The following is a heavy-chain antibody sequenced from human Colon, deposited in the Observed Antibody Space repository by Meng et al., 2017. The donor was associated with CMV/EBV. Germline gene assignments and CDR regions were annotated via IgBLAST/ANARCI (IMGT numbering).Heavy chain of an antibody. CDR2: TDYRSKWNY. CDR3: ARGIEGGFDI. D-gene: IGHD1-26*01. CDR1: GDSGSSNSVA. Sequence: ISGDSGSSNSVAWTWVRLSPSRGLEWLGRTDYRSKWNYYYASSVRGRITINPDTSKNQFSLQLNSVTPEDTAVYYCARGIEGGFDIWGQGTMVTVSS. V-gene: IGHV6-1*01. J-gene: IGHJ3*02.